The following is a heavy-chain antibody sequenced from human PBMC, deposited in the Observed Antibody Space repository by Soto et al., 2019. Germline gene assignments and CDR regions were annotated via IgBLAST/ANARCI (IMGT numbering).Heavy chain of an antibody. D-gene: IGHD2-15*01. Sequence: PGGSLRLSCAASGFTFSSYAMSWVRQAPGKGLEWVSAISGSGGSTYYADSVKGRFTISRDNSKNTLYLQMNSLRAEDTAVYYCAKIRDIVVVVAANDAFDIWGQGTMVNVS. CDR2: ISGSGGST. CDR1: GFTFSSYA. J-gene: IGHJ3*02. V-gene: IGHV3-23*01. CDR3: AKIRDIVVVVAANDAFDI.